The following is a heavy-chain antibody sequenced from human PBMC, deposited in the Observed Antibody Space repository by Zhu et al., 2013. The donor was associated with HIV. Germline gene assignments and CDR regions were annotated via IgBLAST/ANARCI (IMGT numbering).Heavy chain of an antibody. V-gene: IGHV1-8*03. CDR2: VDPIIGNA. Sequence: QVQLVQSGAEAKKPGASVKVSCKASGYTFTNYGINWVRQATGHGLEWMGWVDPIIGNAGYAQKFQGRVTITRDTSTSTVYMELSSLRSDDTAVYYCARMDKGSCTETTCPDWFDPWGQGTLVTVSS. D-gene: IGHD2-8*02. CDR3: ARMDKGSCTETTCPDWFDP. CDR1: GYTFTNYG. J-gene: IGHJ5*02.